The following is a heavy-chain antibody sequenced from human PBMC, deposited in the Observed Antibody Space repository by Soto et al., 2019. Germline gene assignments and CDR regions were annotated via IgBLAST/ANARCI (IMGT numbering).Heavy chain of an antibody. Sequence: QVQLVQFGAEVKKPGASVKVSCKASGYTFTSYGISWVRQAPGQGLEWMGWISAYNGNTNYAQKLQGRVTMTTDTSTSTAYMELRSLRSDDTAVYYCARPRGVTDKYYYYGMDVWGQGTTVTVSS. V-gene: IGHV1-18*01. D-gene: IGHD2-21*02. CDR1: GYTFTSYG. CDR3: ARPRGVTDKYYYYGMDV. CDR2: ISAYNGNT. J-gene: IGHJ6*02.